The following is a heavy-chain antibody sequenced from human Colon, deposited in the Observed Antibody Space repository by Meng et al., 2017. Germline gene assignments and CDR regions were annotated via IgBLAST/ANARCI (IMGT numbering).Heavy chain of an antibody. V-gene: IGHV4-30-4*01. CDR2: IYYSGST. CDR3: ARSVRLGVAGKSGAY. CDR1: RGVYRRCDYY. D-gene: IGHD6-19*01. Sequence: ERVQGSVPGLVHPSQPLTLTWPVVRGVYRRCDYYWNSIRQPPGKGLEWIGYIYYSGSTYSNASLNSRVTKSIDRSKNQFSLKPSSVTATNTAVDYCARSVRLGVAGKSGAYWGQGTLVTVSS. J-gene: IGHJ4*02.